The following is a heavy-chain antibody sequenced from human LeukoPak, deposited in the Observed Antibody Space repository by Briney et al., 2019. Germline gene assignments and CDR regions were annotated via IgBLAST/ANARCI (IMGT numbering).Heavy chain of an antibody. CDR1: RFTFSSYA. D-gene: IGHD6-13*01. CDR2: ISGSGGST. V-gene: IGHV3-23*01. J-gene: IGHJ4*02. CDR3: AKDIAAAGTRYFDY. Sequence: GGSLRLSCAAYRFTFSSYAMSWVRQAPGKGLEWISAISGSGGSTYYADSVKGRFTISRDNSKNTLYLQMNSLRAEDTAVYYCAKDIAAAGTRYFDYWGPGTLVTVSS.